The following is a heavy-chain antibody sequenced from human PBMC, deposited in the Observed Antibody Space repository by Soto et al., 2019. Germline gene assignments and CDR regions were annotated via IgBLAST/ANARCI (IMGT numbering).Heavy chain of an antibody. CDR3: ARGDLAVADFDY. V-gene: IGHV4-59*01. CDR2: INYSGST. Sequence: SETLSLTCTVSGGSISSYYWSWIRQPPGKGLEWVGEINYSGSTYYNPSLKSRVTISVDTSKNQFSLKLSSVTAADTAVYYCARGDLAVADFDYWGQGTLVTVSS. J-gene: IGHJ4*02. CDR1: GGSISSYY. D-gene: IGHD6-19*01.